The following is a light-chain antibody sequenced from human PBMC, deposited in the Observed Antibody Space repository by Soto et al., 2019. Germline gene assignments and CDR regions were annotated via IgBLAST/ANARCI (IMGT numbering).Light chain of an antibody. Sequence: QSSLTQPASVSGSPGQSITISCTGTNSDVGSYNLVSWYQQHPGKAPKLMIYEGSKRPSGVSNRFSGSKSGNTASLTISGLQAEDEADYYCCSYAGSSTTYGVGNGTKVTVL. CDR2: EGS. J-gene: IGLJ1*01. CDR1: NSDVGSYNL. V-gene: IGLV2-23*01. CDR3: CSYAGSSTTYG.